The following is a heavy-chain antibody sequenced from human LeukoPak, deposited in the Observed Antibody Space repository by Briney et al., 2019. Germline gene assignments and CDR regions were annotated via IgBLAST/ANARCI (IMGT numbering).Heavy chain of an antibody. D-gene: IGHD2-15*01. Sequence: SETLSLTCAVSGASITNNWWSWVRQSPGKGLEWIGEIHQDGEPHYNTSLTSRVTLSLDSAQNQFSLKLTSVTAADTAVYYCASFYCSGGSCYQYYYYYYMDVWGKGTTVTISS. CDR3: ASFYCSGGSCYQYYYYYYMDV. J-gene: IGHJ6*03. CDR1: GASITNNW. V-gene: IGHV4-4*02. CDR2: IHQDGEP.